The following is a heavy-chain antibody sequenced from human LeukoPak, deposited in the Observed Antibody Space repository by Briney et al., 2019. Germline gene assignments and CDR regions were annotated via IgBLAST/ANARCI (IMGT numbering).Heavy chain of an antibody. CDR2: IYTSGST. V-gene: IGHV4-61*02. Sequence: PSETLSLTCTVSGGSISSGSYYWSWIRQPAGKELEWIGRIYTSGSTNYNPSLKSRVTISVDTSKNQFSLKLSSVTAADTAVYYCARDLGYYYDSSGYVNWFDPWGQGTLVTVSS. D-gene: IGHD3-22*01. CDR1: GGSISSGSYY. CDR3: ARDLGYYYDSSGYVNWFDP. J-gene: IGHJ5*02.